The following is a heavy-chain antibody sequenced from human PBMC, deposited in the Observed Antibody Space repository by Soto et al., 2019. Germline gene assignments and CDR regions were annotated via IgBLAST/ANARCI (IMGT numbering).Heavy chain of an antibody. CDR1: GFTFSGSA. Sequence: VGSLRLSCAASGFTFSGSAMHWVRQASGKGLEWVGRIRSKANSYATAYAASVKGRFTISRDDSKNTAYLQMNSLKTEDTAVYYCTSPRRLYYYDSSGKTDWFDPWGQGTLVTVSS. CDR3: TSPRRLYYYDSSGKTDWFDP. J-gene: IGHJ5*02. CDR2: IRSKANSYAT. V-gene: IGHV3-73*01. D-gene: IGHD3-22*01.